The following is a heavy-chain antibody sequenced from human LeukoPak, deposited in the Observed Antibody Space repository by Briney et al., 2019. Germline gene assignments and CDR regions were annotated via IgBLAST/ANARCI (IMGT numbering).Heavy chain of an antibody. CDR2: LNPSGGST. CDR1: GFTFSSYA. CDR3: AKGLLGRTLYGSGSYDN. V-gene: IGHV3-23*01. Sequence: GGSLRLSCAASGFTFSSYAMSWVRQAPGKGLEWVSALNPSGGSTYYADSVKGRFTISRDNSKNTLYLLMNSLRAEDTAVYQCAKGLLGRTLYGSGSYDNWGQGTLVTVSS. J-gene: IGHJ4*02. D-gene: IGHD3-10*01.